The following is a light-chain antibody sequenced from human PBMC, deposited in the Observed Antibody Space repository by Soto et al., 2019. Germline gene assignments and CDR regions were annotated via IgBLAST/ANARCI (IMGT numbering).Light chain of an antibody. CDR3: QQYNDWPPYT. V-gene: IGKV3-15*01. Sequence: EIVMTQSPATLSVSPGERATLSCMASQSVNSNLAWYQQKPGQGPRLLIHGASTRATGIPARFSGSGSGTEFTLTISSLQSEDFAVYYCQQYNDWPPYTFGQGTKLEIK. CDR2: GAS. CDR1: QSVNSN. J-gene: IGKJ2*01.